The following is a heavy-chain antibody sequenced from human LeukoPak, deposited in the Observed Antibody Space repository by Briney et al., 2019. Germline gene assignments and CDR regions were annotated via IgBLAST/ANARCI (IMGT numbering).Heavy chain of an antibody. CDR3: ARANMVRGVGLFFDRNWFDP. CDR1: GYTFTSYY. Sequence: GASVKVSCKASGYTFTSYYMHWVRQAPGQGLEWMGIINPSGGSTSYAQKFQGRVTMTRDTSTSTVYMELSSLRSEDTAVYYCARANMVRGVGLFFDRNWFDPWGQGTLVTVSS. J-gene: IGHJ5*02. D-gene: IGHD3-10*01. CDR2: INPSGGST. V-gene: IGHV1-46*01.